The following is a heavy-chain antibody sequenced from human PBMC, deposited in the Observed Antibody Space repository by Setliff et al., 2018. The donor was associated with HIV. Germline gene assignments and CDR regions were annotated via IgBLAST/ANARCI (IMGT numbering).Heavy chain of an antibody. CDR3: ARHTIDISLLVVQDPGPLDI. Sequence: ESLKISCTGSGYNFTSFWIAWVRQMPGKGLEWMGIIYPGDSDTRYSPSFQGQVTISADKSISTAYLHWSSLKASDTAIYYCARHTIDISLLVVQDPGPLDIWGRGTVVIVSS. V-gene: IGHV5-51*01. CDR2: IYPGDSDT. CDR1: GYNFTSFW. D-gene: IGHD2-8*01. J-gene: IGHJ3*02.